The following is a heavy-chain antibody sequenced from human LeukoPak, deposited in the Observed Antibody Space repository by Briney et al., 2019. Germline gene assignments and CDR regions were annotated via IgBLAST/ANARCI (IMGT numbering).Heavy chain of an antibody. V-gene: IGHV3-7*01. CDR3: AKGRGWEASYYYYYMDV. CDR1: GFTFSTYW. D-gene: IGHD1-26*01. Sequence: GGSLRLSCAASGFTFSTYWMSWVRQAPGKGLEWVANIKQDGSEKYYVDSVKGRFTISRDNAKNSLYLQMNSLRAEDTVVYYCAKGRGWEASYYYYYMDVWGKGTTVTISS. J-gene: IGHJ6*03. CDR2: IKQDGSEK.